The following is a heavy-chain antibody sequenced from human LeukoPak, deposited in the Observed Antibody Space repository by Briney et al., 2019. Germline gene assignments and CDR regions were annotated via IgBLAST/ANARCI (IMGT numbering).Heavy chain of an antibody. J-gene: IGHJ6*03. CDR1: GFTFSSYA. Sequence: GGSLRLSCAASGFTFSSYAMSWVRQAPGKGLEWVSASSGSGGSTYYADSVKGRFTISRDNSKNTLYLQMNSLRAEDTAVYYCAKVGCSSTSCYMSYYYYMDVWGKGTTVTVSS. D-gene: IGHD2-2*01. CDR3: AKVGCSSTSCYMSYYYYMDV. CDR2: SSGSGGST. V-gene: IGHV3-23*01.